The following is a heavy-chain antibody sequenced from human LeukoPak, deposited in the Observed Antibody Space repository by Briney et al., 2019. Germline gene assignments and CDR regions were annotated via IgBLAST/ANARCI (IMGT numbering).Heavy chain of an antibody. D-gene: IGHD3-22*01. Sequence: ASVKVSCKASGYTFTSYYMHCVRQAPGQGLEGMGIINPSDGSTSYAQKFQGRVTMTRDTSTSTVYMELSSLRSEDTAVYYCVDSSGYYYRAFDIWGQGTMVTVSS. CDR3: VDSSGYYYRAFDI. CDR1: GYTFTSYY. J-gene: IGHJ3*02. V-gene: IGHV1-46*01. CDR2: INPSDGST.